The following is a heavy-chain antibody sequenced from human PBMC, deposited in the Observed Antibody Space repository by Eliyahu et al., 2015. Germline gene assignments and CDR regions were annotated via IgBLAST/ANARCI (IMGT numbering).Heavy chain of an antibody. J-gene: IGHJ4*02. CDR2: FYSTGTT. CDR3: TRDPQWLRFAS. CDR1: GDXISSGLYX. Sequence: QVQLQESGPGLVKPSETLSVTCTVSGDXISSGLYXWSWIRQPPGKGXEWIGYFYSTGTTKYNPSLKSRVSISADTSKNQFSLKLSSVTAADTAEYYCTRDPQWLRFASWGQGTVVTVSS. D-gene: IGHD6-19*01. V-gene: IGHV4-61*01.